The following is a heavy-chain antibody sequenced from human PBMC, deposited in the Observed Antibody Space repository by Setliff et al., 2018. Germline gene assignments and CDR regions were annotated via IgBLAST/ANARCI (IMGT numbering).Heavy chain of an antibody. CDR1: GGSFSNCY. V-gene: IGHV4-34*01. CDR2: INDSGTT. J-gene: IGHJ4*02. Sequence: SETLSLTCTVYGGSFSNCYWGWIRQSPGKGLEWIGEINDSGTTNYSPSLKSGVTISLDASTNQFSLKLRSVSAADTAVYYCRYWSGYYNNDYWGQGTLVTVSS. D-gene: IGHD3-3*01. CDR3: RYWSGYYNNDY.